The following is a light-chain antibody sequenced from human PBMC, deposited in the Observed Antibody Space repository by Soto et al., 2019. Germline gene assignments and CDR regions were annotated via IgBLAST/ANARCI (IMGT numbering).Light chain of an antibody. CDR2: DAS. V-gene: IGKV1-33*01. J-gene: IGKJ4*01. Sequence: DIQMTQSPSSLSASVGDRVTITCQASQYINKYLNWYQQKSGKAPKLLIYDASDLETGVPSRFSGSGSGTDFTFTINSLQPEDIATYYCQQYDNLPLTFGGGTKVDIK. CDR3: QQYDNLPLT. CDR1: QYINKY.